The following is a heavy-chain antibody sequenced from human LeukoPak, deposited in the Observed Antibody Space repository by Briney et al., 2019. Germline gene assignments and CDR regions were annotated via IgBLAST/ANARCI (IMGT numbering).Heavy chain of an antibody. CDR3: AKDERNWNYNLASQTYD. V-gene: IGHV3-23*01. CDR1: GFRFSSYA. D-gene: IGHD1-7*01. CDR2: ISGSGVST. Sequence: GGSLRLSCAASGFRFSSYAMSWVRQAPGKGLEWVSAISGSGVSTYYADSVKGRFTVSRDNSKNTLYLQMSSLRDEDTAVYYCAKDERNWNYNLASQTYDWGQGTLVTVSS. J-gene: IGHJ4*02.